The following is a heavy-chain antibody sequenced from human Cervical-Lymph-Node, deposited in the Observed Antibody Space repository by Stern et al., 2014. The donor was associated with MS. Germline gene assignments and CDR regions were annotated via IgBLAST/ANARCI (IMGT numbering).Heavy chain of an antibody. J-gene: IGHJ4*02. CDR1: GGSLSTLG. Sequence: QLVQSGAEVKRPESSVKVSCKASGGSLSTLGISWVRQAPGQGLEWVGEINPLFGTANYAQKFKGRVTITADESTSTVYMELSSLKSEDTAIYFCARHQAGIAANWGQGTLVTVTS. CDR3: ARHQAGIAAN. D-gene: IGHD6-13*01. V-gene: IGHV1-69*01. CDR2: INPLFGTA.